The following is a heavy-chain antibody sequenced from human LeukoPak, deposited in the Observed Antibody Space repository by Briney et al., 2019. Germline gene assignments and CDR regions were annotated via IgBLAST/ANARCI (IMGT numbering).Heavy chain of an antibody. Sequence: GGSLRLSCAASGFTFSSYSMNWVRQAPGKGLEWVSYISSSSSTIYYADSVKGRFTISRDNSKNTLYLQMNSLRAEDTAVYSCARDYYNSSGYYYPFDPWGRGTLVTVSS. J-gene: IGHJ5*02. CDR2: ISSSSSTI. D-gene: IGHD3-22*01. CDR1: GFTFSSYS. V-gene: IGHV3-48*04. CDR3: ARDYYNSSGYYYPFDP.